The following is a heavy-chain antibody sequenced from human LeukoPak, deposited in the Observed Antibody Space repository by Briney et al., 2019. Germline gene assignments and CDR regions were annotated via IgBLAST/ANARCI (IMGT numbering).Heavy chain of an antibody. Sequence: GGSLRLSCAASGFTFSSYAMHWVRQAPGKGLEWVAVISYDGSNKYYADSVKGRFTISRDNSKNTLYLQMNSLRAEDTAVYYCARDLEDSSGWIPYYYYGMDVWGQGTTVTVSS. CDR2: ISYDGSNK. J-gene: IGHJ6*02. CDR3: ARDLEDSSGWIPYYYYGMDV. CDR1: GFTFSSYA. D-gene: IGHD6-19*01. V-gene: IGHV3-30-3*01.